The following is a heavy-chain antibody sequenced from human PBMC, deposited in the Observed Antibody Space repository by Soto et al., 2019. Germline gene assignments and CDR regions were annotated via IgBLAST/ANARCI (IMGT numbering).Heavy chain of an antibody. V-gene: IGHV3-48*02. CDR2: ISGLSATT. J-gene: IGHJ4*02. CDR3: TRGGAGRPGY. CDR1: GFKFTSYG. Sequence: DVVLVSSGGGFVRPGESLRLSCGVSGFKFTSYGMNWVRQAPGKGLEWLSYISGLSATTHYADSVRGRFTVSRDNDMNLPFLHLDNVRDEDTAVYYCTRGGAGRPGYWGQGSLVVVSS. D-gene: IGHD6-13*01.